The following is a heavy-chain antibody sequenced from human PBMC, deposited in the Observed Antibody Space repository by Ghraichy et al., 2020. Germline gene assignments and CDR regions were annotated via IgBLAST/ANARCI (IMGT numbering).Heavy chain of an antibody. V-gene: IGHV4-31*03. Sequence: SETLSITCTVSGGSISSGGYYWSWIRQHPGKGLEWIGYIYYSGSTYYNPSLKSRVTISVDTSKNQFSLKLSSVTAADTAVYYCARKSSSGKYNWFDPWGQGTLVTVSP. D-gene: IGHD6-6*01. CDR3: ARKSSSGKYNWFDP. CDR2: IYYSGST. J-gene: IGHJ5*02. CDR1: GGSISSGGYY.